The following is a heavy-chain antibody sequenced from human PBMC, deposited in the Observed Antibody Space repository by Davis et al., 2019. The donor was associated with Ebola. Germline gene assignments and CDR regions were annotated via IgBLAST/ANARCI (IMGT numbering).Heavy chain of an antibody. CDR2: ISYDGSNK. J-gene: IGHJ6*02. CDR1: GFTFSSYA. V-gene: IGHV3-30-3*01. CDR3: ARGRGHYYYYGMDV. Sequence: LSLTCAASGFTFSSYAMHWVRQAPGKGLAWVAVISYDGSNKYYADSVKGRFTISRDNSKNTLYLQMNSLRAEDTAVYYCARGRGHYYYYGMDVWGQGTTVTVSS.